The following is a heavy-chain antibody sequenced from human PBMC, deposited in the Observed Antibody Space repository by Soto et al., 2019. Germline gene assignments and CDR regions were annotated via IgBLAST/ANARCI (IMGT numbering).Heavy chain of an antibody. CDR1: GFSFSRYA. CDR3: ARGFVEWLTKFSYGMDV. Sequence: VQLVESGGGVVQPGRSLRLSCAASGFSFSRYAMHWVRQAPGKGLEWVAVISYDGSNEYHADAVKGRFSISRDNSKDTLYLQMNSLRAEDTAVDYCARGFVEWLTKFSYGMDVWGQGTTVTVS. V-gene: IGHV3-30-3*01. CDR2: ISYDGSNE. J-gene: IGHJ6*02. D-gene: IGHD3-3*01.